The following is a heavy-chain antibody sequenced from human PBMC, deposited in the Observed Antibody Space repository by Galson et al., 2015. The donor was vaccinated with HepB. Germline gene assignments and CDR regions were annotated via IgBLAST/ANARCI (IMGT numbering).Heavy chain of an antibody. Sequence: SLRLSCAASGFTFSAHVMHWVRQAPGKGLEWVALIWYDGSNKYYADSVEGRFTISRENSRNTVYLQMNNLRVKDTAVYFCAKDRGKRQPLLRRFSYPAMHAGRQATTVPVPS. CDR2: IWYDGSNK. V-gene: IGHV3-33*06. J-gene: IGHJ6*02. D-gene: IGHD1-1*01. CDR3: AKDRGKRQPLLRRFSYPAMHA. CDR1: GFTFSAHV.